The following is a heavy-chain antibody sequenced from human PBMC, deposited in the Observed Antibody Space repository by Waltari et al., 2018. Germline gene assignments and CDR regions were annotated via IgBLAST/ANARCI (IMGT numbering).Heavy chain of an antibody. V-gene: IGHV3-30*02. D-gene: IGHD5-12*01. CDR2: TRFDGINK. Sequence: GGGAVQPGDSLRLSCVSSGFNFGIYGMHWVRQAPGKGLEWVAFTRFDGINKHYADAVKGRFAISRDNSKNTLFLQMNSLRGEDAAVYYCAREDIVSATQWRGNQYRGNSGYDLWGQGTLVSVSS. CDR3: AREDIVSATQWRGNQYRGNSGYDL. J-gene: IGHJ4*02. CDR1: GFNFGIYG.